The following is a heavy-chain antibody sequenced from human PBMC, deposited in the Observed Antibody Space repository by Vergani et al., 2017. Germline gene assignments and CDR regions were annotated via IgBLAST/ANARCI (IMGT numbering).Heavy chain of an antibody. CDR2: IRSKTYGAKT. D-gene: IGHD4-23*01. V-gene: IGHV3-49*04. CDR3: AVEIYDYGGSRDFDY. J-gene: IGHJ4*02. Sequence: EVHLLESGGGLVQSGGSLRLSCAASGFTFSNSAVSWVRQAPGKGLEWIGFIRSKTYGAKTEYAASVRGRFTISRDDSKGIAYLQMSSLKKEDTAVYRCAVEIYDYGGSRDFDYWGQGTLVVVSS. CDR1: GFTFSNSA.